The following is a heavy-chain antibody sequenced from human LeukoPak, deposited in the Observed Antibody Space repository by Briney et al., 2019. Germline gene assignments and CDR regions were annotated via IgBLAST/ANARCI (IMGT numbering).Heavy chain of an antibody. D-gene: IGHD3-3*01. V-gene: IGHV4-4*07. Sequence: SETLSLTCTVSGGSISSYYWSWIRQPAGKAPEWIGRIYSSGIINYNPSLKSRVTMSLDNSKNQLSLKLSYVTAADTAVYYCARDPGKSGYPDYWGQGTLVTVSS. J-gene: IGHJ4*02. CDR3: ARDPGKSGYPDY. CDR1: GGSISSYY. CDR2: IYSSGII.